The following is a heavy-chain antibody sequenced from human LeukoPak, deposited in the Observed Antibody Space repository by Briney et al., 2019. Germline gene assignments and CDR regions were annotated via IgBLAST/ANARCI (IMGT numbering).Heavy chain of an antibody. J-gene: IGHJ5*02. V-gene: IGHV4-34*01. D-gene: IGHD2-2*01. CDR1: GGSFSGYY. CDR3: ARAGGYCSSTSCPTRINWSDP. CDR2: INHSGST. Sequence: SETPSLTCAVYGGSFSGYYWSWIRQPPGKGLEWIGEINHSGSTNYNPSLKGRVTISVDTSKNQFSLKLSSVTAADTAVYYCARAGGYCSSTSCPTRINWSDPWGQGTLVTVSS.